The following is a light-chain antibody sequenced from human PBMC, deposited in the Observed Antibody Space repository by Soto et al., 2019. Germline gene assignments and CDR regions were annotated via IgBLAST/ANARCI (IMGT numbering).Light chain of an antibody. Sequence: EIVMTQSPATLSLSPGERATLSCRASQSVSSNLAWYQQKPGQAPRLLIYGASTRATGIPARFSGSGSGTKFSLTISSSQSEDFAVYYCQQYNNCPPLCTFGPGTKVDIK. CDR2: GAS. J-gene: IGKJ3*01. CDR1: QSVSSN. V-gene: IGKV3-15*01. CDR3: QQYNNCPPLCT.